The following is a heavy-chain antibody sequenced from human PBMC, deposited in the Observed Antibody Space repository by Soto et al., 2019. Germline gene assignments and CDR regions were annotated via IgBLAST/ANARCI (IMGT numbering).Heavy chain of an antibody. CDR3: ARGPRGLYHHDY. J-gene: IGHJ4*02. D-gene: IGHD2-2*01. CDR2: INMDGSST. CDR1: GFTFSGDW. Sequence: EVQLVECGGGLVQPGGSLRLSCAASGFTFSGDWMHWVRQAAGKGLVWVSRINMDGSSTNYADSVKGRFTISRDNAKNTLYLQMNSLRVDDTAVYYCARGPRGLYHHDYWGQGALVSVSS. V-gene: IGHV3-74*01.